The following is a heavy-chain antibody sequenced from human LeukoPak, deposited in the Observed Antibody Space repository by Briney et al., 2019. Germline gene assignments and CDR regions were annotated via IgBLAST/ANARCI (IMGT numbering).Heavy chain of an antibody. V-gene: IGHV3-20*04. J-gene: IGHJ5*02. CDR1: GFTFDDSG. Sequence: GGSLRLSCAASGFTFDDSGMSWVRQAPGKGLEWVSGINWTGGSTGYADSVKGRFTISRDNSKNTLYLQMNSLRAEDTAVYYCAKLPDYILELKTWFDPWGQGTLVTVSS. CDR2: INWTGGST. CDR3: AKLPDYILELKTWFDP. D-gene: IGHD1-7*01.